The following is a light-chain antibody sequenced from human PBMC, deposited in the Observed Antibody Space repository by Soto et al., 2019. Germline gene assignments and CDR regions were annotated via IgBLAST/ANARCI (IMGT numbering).Light chain of an antibody. CDR3: QQYESLPLT. V-gene: IGKV3-11*01. CDR2: DAS. Sequence: EIVLTQSPVTLSLSPGERATLSCRASQSVSSYLAWYQQKPGQAPRLLIYDASNRATGIPARFSGGGSGTDFTLTISSVEPEDFATYYCQQYESLPLTFGQGTRLEIK. CDR1: QSVSSY. J-gene: IGKJ5*01.